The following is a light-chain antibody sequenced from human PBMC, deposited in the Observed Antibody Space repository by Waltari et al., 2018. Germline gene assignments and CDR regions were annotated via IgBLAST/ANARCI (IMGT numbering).Light chain of an antibody. CDR2: EVN. J-gene: IGLJ2*01. CDR3: SSYTSSRTLV. Sequence: QSALTQPASVSEPPGQSITIACTGPRSDVRGSNYVSWYQQHPGKAPKLMIYEVNNRPSGVSNRFSGSKSGNTASLTISGLQAEDEADYYCSSYTSSRTLVFGGGTKLTVL. V-gene: IGLV2-14*01. CDR1: RSDVRGSNY.